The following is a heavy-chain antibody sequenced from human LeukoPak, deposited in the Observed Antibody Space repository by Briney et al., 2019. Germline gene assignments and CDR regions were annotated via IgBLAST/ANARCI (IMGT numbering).Heavy chain of an antibody. J-gene: IGHJ6*03. CDR2: IYPDDSDT. D-gene: IGHD3-9*01. CDR1: EYSFPNYC. V-gene: IGHV5-51*01. Sequence: GESLKISCKHSEYSFPNYCIGWVRQMPGKGLEWMGIIYPDDSDTRYSPSFQGQVTISADKSISTAYLQWSSLKASDTAMYYCARRCPHSAIDWAIAGGRDFVEYYYYYYMDVWGKGTTVTVSS. CDR3: ARRCPHSAIDWAIAGGRDFVEYYYYYYMDV.